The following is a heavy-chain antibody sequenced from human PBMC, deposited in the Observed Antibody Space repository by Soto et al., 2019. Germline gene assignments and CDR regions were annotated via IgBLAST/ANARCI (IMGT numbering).Heavy chain of an antibody. D-gene: IGHD6-13*01. V-gene: IGHV3-33*01. CDR3: ARDRGGIPAAGTNWFDP. J-gene: IGHJ5*02. CDR2: IRNDGSNK. CDR1: GFTFSSYG. Sequence: QVQLVESGGGVVQPGRSLRLSCAASGFTFSSYGMHWVRQAPGKGLDWVAVIRNDGSNKNYADSVKGRFTISKDNSKNTLYLQMNSLRAEDTAVYYCARDRGGIPAAGTNWFDPWGQATLVTVSS.